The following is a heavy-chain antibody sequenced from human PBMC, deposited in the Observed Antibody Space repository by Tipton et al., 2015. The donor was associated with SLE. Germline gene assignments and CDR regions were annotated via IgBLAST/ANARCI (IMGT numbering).Heavy chain of an antibody. V-gene: IGHV3-23*03. CDR3: AKDGSRYWNYDFYFDV. J-gene: IGHJ2*01. D-gene: IGHD1-7*01. CDR1: GFTFNTYV. Sequence: SLRLSCAASGFTFNTYVMSWVRQAPGKGLEWVSLIFDDETTTHYADSVKGRFTISRDNSRNTLYLQMNSLTAEDTAVYYCAKDGSRYWNYDFYFDVWGRGTHVTVSS. CDR2: IFDDETTT.